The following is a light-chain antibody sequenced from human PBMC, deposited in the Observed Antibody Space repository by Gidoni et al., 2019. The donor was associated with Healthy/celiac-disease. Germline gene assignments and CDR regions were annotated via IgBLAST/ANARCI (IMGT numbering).Light chain of an antibody. Sequence: SYHLTQPSSVSESPGQTASITCPGDKLGDKYACWYQQKPGQSPVLVIYQDSKRPSGIPERFSGSNSGNTATLTISGTQAMDEADYYCQAWDSSTDVVFGGGTKLTVL. CDR3: QAWDSSTDVV. CDR1: KLGDKY. J-gene: IGLJ2*01. CDR2: QDS. V-gene: IGLV3-1*01.